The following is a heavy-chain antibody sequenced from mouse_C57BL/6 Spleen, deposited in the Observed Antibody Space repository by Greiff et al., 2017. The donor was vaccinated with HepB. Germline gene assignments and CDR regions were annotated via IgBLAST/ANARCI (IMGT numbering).Heavy chain of an antibody. D-gene: IGHD1-1*01. J-gene: IGHJ3*01. V-gene: IGHV5-4*01. Sequence: VQLMESGGGLVKPGGSLKLSCAASGFTFSSYAMSWVRQTPEKRLEWVATISGGGSYTYYPDKVKGRFTISRDNAKNNLYLQMSHLKSEDTAMYYCSCDYYCGSSRVCFGCWGHLIPVSVSA. CDR3: SCDYYCGSSRVCFGC. CDR2: ISGGGSYT. CDR1: GFTFSSYA.